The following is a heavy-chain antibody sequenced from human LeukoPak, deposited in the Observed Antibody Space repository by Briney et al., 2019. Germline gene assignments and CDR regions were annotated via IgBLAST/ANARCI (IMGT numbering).Heavy chain of an antibody. Sequence: PSETLSLTCTVSGYSISSGYYWGWIRQPPGKGLEWIGSIYHSGSTYYNPSLKSRVTISVDTSKNQFSLKLSSVTAADTAVYYCARVFFGVVAATGFDYWGQGTLVTVSS. V-gene: IGHV4-38-2*02. CDR3: ARVFFGVVAATGFDY. CDR1: GYSISSGYY. CDR2: IYHSGST. J-gene: IGHJ4*02. D-gene: IGHD2-15*01.